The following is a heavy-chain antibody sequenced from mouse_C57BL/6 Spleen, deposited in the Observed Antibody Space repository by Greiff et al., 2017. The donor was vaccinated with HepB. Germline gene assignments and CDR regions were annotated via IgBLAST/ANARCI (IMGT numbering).Heavy chain of an antibody. V-gene: IGHV1-69*01. Sequence: VQLQQSGAELVMPGASVKLSCKASGYTFTSYWMHWVKQRPGQGLEWIGEIDPSDSYTNYNQKFKGKSTLTVDKSSSTAYMQLSSLTSEDSAVYYVASGDSNYAPWFAYWGQGTLVTVSA. CDR2: IDPSDSYT. CDR1: GYTFTSYW. CDR3: ASGDSNYAPWFAY. D-gene: IGHD2-5*01. J-gene: IGHJ3*01.